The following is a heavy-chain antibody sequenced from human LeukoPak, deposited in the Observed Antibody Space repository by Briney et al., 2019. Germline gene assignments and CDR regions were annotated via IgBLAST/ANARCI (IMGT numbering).Heavy chain of an antibody. D-gene: IGHD2-21*01. CDR1: GYTFTGYY. Sequence: ASVKVSCKASGYTFTGYYMHWVRQAPGQGLEWMGWINPNSGGTNYAQKFQGRVTMTRDTSISTAYMELSRLRSDDTAVYYCARGGGYCGGDCYPKLPFDYWGQGTLVTVSS. CDR3: ARGGGYCGGDCYPKLPFDY. J-gene: IGHJ4*02. V-gene: IGHV1-2*02. CDR2: INPNSGGT.